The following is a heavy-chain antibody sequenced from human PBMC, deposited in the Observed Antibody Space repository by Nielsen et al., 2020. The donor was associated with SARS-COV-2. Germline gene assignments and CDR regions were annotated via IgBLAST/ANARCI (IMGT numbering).Heavy chain of an antibody. CDR3: TRGLSDF. D-gene: IGHD2-2*01. CDR2: IRSEANDYAT. V-gene: IGHV3-73*01. CDR1: GFTFSGSA. J-gene: IGHJ4*02. Sequence: GGSLRLSCAVSGFTFSGSALHWVRQAPGKGLEWVGRIRSEANDYATAYAASVKGRFTISRDDSRNTTYLQLYRLKTEDTALYFCTRGLSDFWGQGILVTVSS.